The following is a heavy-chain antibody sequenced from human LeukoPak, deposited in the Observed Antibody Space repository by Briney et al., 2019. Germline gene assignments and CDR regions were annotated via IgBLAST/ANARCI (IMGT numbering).Heavy chain of an antibody. Sequence: HPGRSLRLSCAASGFTFSSYGMHWVRQAPGKGLEWVAVIWYDGSNKYYADSVKGRFTIPRDNSKNTLYLQMNSLRAEDTAVYYCARGGPKDYFDYWGQGTLVTVSS. CDR1: GFTFSSYG. V-gene: IGHV3-33*01. CDR3: ARGGPKDYFDY. CDR2: IWYDGSNK. J-gene: IGHJ4*02.